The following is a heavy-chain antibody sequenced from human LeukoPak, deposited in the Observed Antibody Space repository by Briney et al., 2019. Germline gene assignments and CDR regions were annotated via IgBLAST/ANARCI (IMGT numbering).Heavy chain of an antibody. J-gene: IGHJ4*02. V-gene: IGHV1-2*02. D-gene: IGHD3-22*01. CDR3: ARVEVPYDSSGPSGY. CDR1: GYTFTGYY. Sequence: ASVKVSCKASGYTFTGYYMHWVRQAPGQGLEWMGWINPNSGGTNYAQKFRGRVTMTRDTSISTAYMELSRLRSDDTAVYYCARVEVPYDSSGPSGYWGQGTLVTVSS. CDR2: INPNSGGT.